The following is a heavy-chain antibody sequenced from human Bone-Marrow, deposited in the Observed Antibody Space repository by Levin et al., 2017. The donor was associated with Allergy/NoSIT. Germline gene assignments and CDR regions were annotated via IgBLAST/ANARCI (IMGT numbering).Heavy chain of an antibody. V-gene: IGHV3-23*01. D-gene: IGHD3-10*01. CDR3: AKGRGGDYYYGVDV. CDR1: GFIFSGYA. J-gene: IGHJ6*02. Sequence: GDSLKISCVGSGFIFSGYAINWVRQAPGKGLEWVSLITGSGINRFYTDAVKGRFTISRNNSNHEVYLQMDSLRAEDTAVYYCAKGRGGDYYYGVDVWGQGTTVTVSS. CDR2: ITGSGINR.